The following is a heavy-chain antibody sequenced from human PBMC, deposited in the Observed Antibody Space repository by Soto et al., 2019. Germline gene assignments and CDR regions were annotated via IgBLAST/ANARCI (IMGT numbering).Heavy chain of an antibody. Sequence: ASVKVSCKASGYTFTSYYMHWVRQAPGQGLEWMGIINPSGGSTSYAQKFQGRVTMTRDTSTSTVYMELSSLRSEDTAVYYCARDITHDYYYDSSGYNGGIDYWGQGTLVTVSS. CDR3: ARDITHDYYYDSSGYNGGIDY. D-gene: IGHD3-22*01. CDR2: INPSGGST. CDR1: GYTFTSYY. J-gene: IGHJ4*02. V-gene: IGHV1-46*01.